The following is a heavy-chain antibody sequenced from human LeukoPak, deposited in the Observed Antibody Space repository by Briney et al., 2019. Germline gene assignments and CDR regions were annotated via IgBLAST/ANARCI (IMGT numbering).Heavy chain of an antibody. CDR1: GYTFTGYY. CDR3: ARMIAAAGTLERSDPVPFDY. V-gene: IGHV1-2*02. Sequence: ASVKVSCKASGYTFTGYYMHWVRQAPGQGLEWMGWINANSGGTSYALKFQGRVTMTRDTSITTAYMELSRLRSDDTAVYYCARMIAAAGTLERSDPVPFDYWGQGTLVTVSS. CDR2: INANSGGT. D-gene: IGHD6-13*01. J-gene: IGHJ4*02.